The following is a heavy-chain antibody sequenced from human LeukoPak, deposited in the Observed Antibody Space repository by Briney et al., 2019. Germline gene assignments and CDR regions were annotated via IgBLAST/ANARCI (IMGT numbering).Heavy chain of an antibody. J-gene: IGHJ6*03. Sequence: ASVKVSCKASGYTFTGYYMHWVRQAPGQGLEWMGWINPNSGDTNYAQKFQDRVTITADESTSTTYMELSSLKSEDTAVYYCATTGGDIYYYYMDVWGKGTTVTISS. CDR2: INPNSGDT. CDR1: GYTFTGYY. CDR3: ATTGGDIYYYYMDV. V-gene: IGHV1-2*02. D-gene: IGHD3-16*01.